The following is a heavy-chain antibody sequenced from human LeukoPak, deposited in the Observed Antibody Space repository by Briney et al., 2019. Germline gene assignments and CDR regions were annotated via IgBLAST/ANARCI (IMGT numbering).Heavy chain of an antibody. D-gene: IGHD3-10*01. CDR2: INPETGGT. CDR3: ARAGINYFYIEV. J-gene: IGHJ6*03. V-gene: IGHV1-2*02. CDR1: GYRFTGYY. Sequence: ASVKVSCKASGYRFTGYYIHWVRQAPGQGLEWLGWINPETGGTNYAPQFKGRVTITSDTSISTAYMELPSLTSDDTALYYCARAGINYFYIEVWAKGTALTVSS.